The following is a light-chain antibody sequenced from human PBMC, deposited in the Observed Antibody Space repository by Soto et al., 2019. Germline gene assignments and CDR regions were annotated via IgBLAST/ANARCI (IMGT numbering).Light chain of an antibody. CDR2: CAS. V-gene: IGKV1-39*01. J-gene: IGKJ4*01. Sequence: DIQMTQSPSSLSASVGDRVTITCRASQSISTFLNWYQQKPGKAPKLLIYCASNLESGVPSTFCGSGSGTDFTLTISSLQPVDFTTYYCQQCFSTPLLSFGGGTKVQIK. CDR1: QSISTF. CDR3: QQCFSTPLLS.